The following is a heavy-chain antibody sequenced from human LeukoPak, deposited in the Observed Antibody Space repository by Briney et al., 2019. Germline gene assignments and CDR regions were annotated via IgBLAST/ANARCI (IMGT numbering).Heavy chain of an antibody. CDR3: XTXAGVXPGGLLL. CDR1: GFTSSAFW. J-gene: IGHJ6*04. D-gene: IGHD2-15*01. CDR2: IKKDGSEK. Sequence: GGSLRLSCVASGFTSSAFWMSWVRRPPGKGLEWVANIKKDGSEKEYVDSVKGRFSIFRDNAKNSVYLQMNSLRAEDTAFYYCXTXAGVXPGGLLLWGKGTTVIVSS. V-gene: IGHV3-7*01.